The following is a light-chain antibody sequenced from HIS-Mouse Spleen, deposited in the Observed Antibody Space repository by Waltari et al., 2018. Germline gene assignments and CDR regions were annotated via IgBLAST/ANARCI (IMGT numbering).Light chain of an antibody. Sequence: SYELTQPPSVSVSPGQTASITCSGDKLGDKYACWYQQKPGQSPVLVIYQDRKRPSGSPERFSGSNSGNTVTLTISGTQAMDEADYYCQAWDSSTVVFGGGTKLTVL. CDR3: QAWDSSTVV. CDR1: KLGDKY. V-gene: IGLV3-1*01. J-gene: IGLJ2*01. CDR2: QDR.